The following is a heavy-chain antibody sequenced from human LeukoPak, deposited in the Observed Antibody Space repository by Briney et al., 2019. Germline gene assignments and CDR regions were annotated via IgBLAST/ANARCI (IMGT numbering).Heavy chain of an antibody. CDR1: GYTLTELS. CDR2: FDAEDGET. CDR3: ATSFITVLRALHY. J-gene: IGHJ4*02. Sequence: ASVKVCCKVSGYTLTELSMHWVRQAPGKGLEGMGGFDAEDGETIYAQNFPGRVTITEDTSTDTAYMELNSLRSEDPAVYYCATSFITVLRALHYWGQGTLVTVSS. V-gene: IGHV1-24*01. D-gene: IGHD1-14*01.